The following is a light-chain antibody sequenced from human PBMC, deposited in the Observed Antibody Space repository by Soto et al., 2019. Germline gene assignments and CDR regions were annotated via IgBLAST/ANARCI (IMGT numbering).Light chain of an antibody. Sequence: IQMTQSPSTVSGSVGDIVTITCRASQDVRNWIAWYQQRPGNAPKYLIHGATTLESGVPSRFSGSGSGTDFTLTISNVQHEDCEAYYCQQVADLPLTFGPGTKVNIK. J-gene: IGKJ3*01. CDR2: GAT. V-gene: IGKV1-12*01. CDR3: QQVADLPLT. CDR1: QDVRNW.